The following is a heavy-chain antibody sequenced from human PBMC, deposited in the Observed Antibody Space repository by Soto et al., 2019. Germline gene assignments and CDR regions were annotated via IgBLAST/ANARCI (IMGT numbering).Heavy chain of an antibody. CDR2: IYYNGNT. J-gene: IGHJ6*02. Sequence: QVQLQESGPGLVKPSEPLSLTCTVSNGSVSSGSYYWHWIRQPPGRGLEWIGYIYYNGNTNYNPALRSRLTLSVDTSKNQFSLKLTSVTAADAAVYYCARYSGSGHARIMDVWGHGTTVAVSS. D-gene: IGHD1-26*01. V-gene: IGHV4-61*01. CDR1: NGSVSSGSYY. CDR3: ARYSGSGHARIMDV.